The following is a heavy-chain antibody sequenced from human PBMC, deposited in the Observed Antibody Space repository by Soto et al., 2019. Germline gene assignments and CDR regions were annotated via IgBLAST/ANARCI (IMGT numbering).Heavy chain of an antibody. J-gene: IGHJ6*02. Sequence: QVQLVQSGAEVKKPGSSVKVSCKASGGTFSSYAISWVRQAPGQGLEWMGGIIPIFGTADYAQKFQGRVTITADESTSTADMELSSLRSEDTAVYYCARDLPEMATTKVIYGMDVWGHGTTVTVSS. CDR2: IIPIFGTA. V-gene: IGHV1-69*12. CDR3: ARDLPEMATTKVIYGMDV. D-gene: IGHD5-12*01. CDR1: GGTFSSYA.